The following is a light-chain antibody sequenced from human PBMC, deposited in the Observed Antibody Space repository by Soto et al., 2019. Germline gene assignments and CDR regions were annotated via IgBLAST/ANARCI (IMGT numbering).Light chain of an antibody. V-gene: IGKV3-15*01. J-gene: IGKJ2*01. CDR3: QQYSDWPST. Sequence: EVVMTQSPATLSLSPGEEVTLSCRASQRISTNLAWYQQKPGQAPRLLIYGASTRAPGIPAKFSGSGSGTEVTLTISSRQSEDFAMYYCQQYSDWPSTFGQGTKLEIK. CDR1: QRISTN. CDR2: GAS.